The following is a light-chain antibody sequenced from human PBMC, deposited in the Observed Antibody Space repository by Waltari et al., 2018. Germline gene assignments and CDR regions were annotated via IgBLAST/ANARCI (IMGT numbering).Light chain of an antibody. V-gene: IGKV1-5*03. CDR3: QQSHALPPWT. Sequence: DIQMTQSPATLSTSVGDRVTITCRASESISRWLAWYQQKPGEAPKVLISKASNLESGVPSRFSGSGSGTEFTLSISSLEPDDYATYYCQQSHALPPWTFGQGTRV. CDR1: ESISRW. CDR2: KAS. J-gene: IGKJ1*01.